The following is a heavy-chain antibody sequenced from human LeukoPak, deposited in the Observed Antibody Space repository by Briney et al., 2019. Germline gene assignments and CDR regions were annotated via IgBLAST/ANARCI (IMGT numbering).Heavy chain of an antibody. Sequence: GGSLRLSCAASGFTFSSYSMNWVRQAPGKGLEWVSSISSSSSYIYYADSVEGRFTISRDNAKNSLYLQMNSLRAEDTAVYYCARAFELGLISGAFDIWGQGTMVTVSS. CDR1: GFTFSSYS. CDR3: ARAFELGLISGAFDI. CDR2: ISSSSSYI. J-gene: IGHJ3*02. D-gene: IGHD7-27*01. V-gene: IGHV3-21*01.